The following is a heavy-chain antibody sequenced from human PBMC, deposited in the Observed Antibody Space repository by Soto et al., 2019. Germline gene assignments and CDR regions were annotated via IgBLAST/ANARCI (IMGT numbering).Heavy chain of an antibody. CDR3: AREGGMVPAAYFDY. Sequence: PGGSLRLSCAASGFTFSSYGMHWVRQAPGKGLEWVAVIWYDGSNKYYADSVKGRFTISRDNSKNTLYLQMNSLRAEDTAVYYCAREGGMVPAAYFDYWGQGTLVTVSS. CDR1: GFTFSSYG. J-gene: IGHJ4*02. CDR2: IWYDGSNK. D-gene: IGHD2-2*01. V-gene: IGHV3-33*01.